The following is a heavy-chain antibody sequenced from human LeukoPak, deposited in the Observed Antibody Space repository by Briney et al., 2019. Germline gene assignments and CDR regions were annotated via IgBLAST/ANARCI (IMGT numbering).Heavy chain of an antibody. CDR2: IYYSGST. J-gene: IGHJ6*04. CDR1: GGSISSYY. Sequence: SETLSLTCTVSGGSISSYYWSWIRQPPGKGLEWIGYIYYSGSTNYNPSLKSRVTISVDTSKNQFSLKLSSVTAVDTAVYYCASGGYSYGGYYYYYGMDVWGKGTTVTVSS. CDR3: ASGGYSYGGYYYYYGMDV. V-gene: IGHV4-59*01. D-gene: IGHD5-18*01.